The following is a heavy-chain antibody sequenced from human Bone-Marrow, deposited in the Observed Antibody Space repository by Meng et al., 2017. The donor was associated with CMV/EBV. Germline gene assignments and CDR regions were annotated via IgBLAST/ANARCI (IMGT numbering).Heavy chain of an antibody. CDR1: GGSISSGGYF. D-gene: IGHD2-2*01. Sequence: SETLSLTCTVSGGSISSGGYFWGWIRQPPGKRLEWIGSIHYSGRTYYNPSLKSRVTISVDTSKNQFSLKLSSVTAADTAVYYCARGRGYCSSTSCYYYYGMDVWGQGTTVTFSS. V-gene: IGHV4-39*01. CDR3: ARGRGYCSSTSCYYYYGMDV. J-gene: IGHJ6*02. CDR2: IHYSGRT.